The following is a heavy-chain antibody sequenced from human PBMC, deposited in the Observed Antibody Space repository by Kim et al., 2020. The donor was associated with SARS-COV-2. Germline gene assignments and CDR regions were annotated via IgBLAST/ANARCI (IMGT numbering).Heavy chain of an antibody. V-gene: IGHV3-7*03. D-gene: IGHD2-21*01. CDR2: IKQDGSEK. CDR1: GFTFSNYW. J-gene: IGHJ4*02. Sequence: GGSLRLSCAASGFTFSNYWMHWVRQAPGKGLEWVANIKQDGSEKYYVDSVKGRFTISRDNAKNSLYLQMSSLTAEDTALYYCARSLGIAEAYLGQRTLVT. CDR3: ARSLGIAEAY.